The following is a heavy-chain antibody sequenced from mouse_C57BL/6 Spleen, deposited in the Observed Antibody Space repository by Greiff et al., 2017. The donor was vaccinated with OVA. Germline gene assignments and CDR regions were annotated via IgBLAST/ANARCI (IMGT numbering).Heavy chain of an antibody. CDR3: ARAIYYYGSSYDYFDY. CDR1: GFTFSDYG. J-gene: IGHJ2*01. D-gene: IGHD1-1*01. Sequence: EVQVVESGGGLVKPGGSLKLSCAASGFTFSDYGMHWVRQAPEKGLEWVAYISSGSSTIYYAATVKGRFTISRDNAKNTLFLQMTSLRSEDTAMYYCARAIYYYGSSYDYFDYWGQGTTLTVSS. V-gene: IGHV5-17*01. CDR2: ISSGSSTI.